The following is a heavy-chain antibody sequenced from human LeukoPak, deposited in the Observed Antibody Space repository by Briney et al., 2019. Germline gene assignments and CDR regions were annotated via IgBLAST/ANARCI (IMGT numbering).Heavy chain of an antibody. V-gene: IGHV4-4*08. Sequence: PSETLSLTCTVSGGSIKGYHWSWIRQPPGKGLEWIGYIYSNEATEYKPSLKSRVTISADTSKNQFSLKLTSVSAADTAIYYCARRNDFHIWGQGTMVTVSS. J-gene: IGHJ3*02. CDR1: GGSIKGYH. CDR2: IYSNEAT. CDR3: ARRNDFHI.